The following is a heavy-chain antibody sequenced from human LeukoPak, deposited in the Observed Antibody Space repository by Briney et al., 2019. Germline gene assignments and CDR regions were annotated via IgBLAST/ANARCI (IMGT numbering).Heavy chain of an antibody. CDR2: IRSKANSYAT. CDR1: GFTFSGSA. Sequence: GGSLKLSCAASGFTFSGSAMHWVCQASGKGLEWVGRIRSKANSYATAYAASVKGRFTISRDDSKNTAYLQMNSLKTEDTAVYYCTRGDEFPFDYWGQGTLVTVSS. V-gene: IGHV3-73*01. CDR3: TRGDEFPFDY. D-gene: IGHD1-26*01. J-gene: IGHJ4*02.